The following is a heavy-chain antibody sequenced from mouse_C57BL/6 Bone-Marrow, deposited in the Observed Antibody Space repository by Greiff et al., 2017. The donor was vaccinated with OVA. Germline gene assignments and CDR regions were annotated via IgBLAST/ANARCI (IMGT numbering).Heavy chain of an antibody. CDR2: INPSSGYP. CDR1: GYTFTSYW. Sequence: QVQLKQSGAELAKPGASVKLSCKASGYTFTSYWMHWVKQRPGQGLEWIGYINPSSGYPKYNQKFKDKATLTADKSSSTAYMQLSSLTYEESAVYYCARRTEGFDYWGQGTTLTVSS. CDR3: ARRTEGFDY. V-gene: IGHV1-7*01. J-gene: IGHJ2*01.